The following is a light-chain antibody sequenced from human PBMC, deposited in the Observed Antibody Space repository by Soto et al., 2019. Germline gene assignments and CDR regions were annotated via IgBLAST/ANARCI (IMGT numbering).Light chain of an antibody. V-gene: IGLV1-40*01. Sequence: QSVLTQPPSVSGAPGQRVTISCTGSSSNIGAPYDVQWYQQLPGTAPKLLIYGNDKRPFGVPGRFSASRSGTSASLAITGLHAEDEADFYCQSYDNTLRGFVFGTGTKVTVL. CDR1: SSNIGAPYD. CDR2: GND. CDR3: QSYDNTLRGFV. J-gene: IGLJ1*01.